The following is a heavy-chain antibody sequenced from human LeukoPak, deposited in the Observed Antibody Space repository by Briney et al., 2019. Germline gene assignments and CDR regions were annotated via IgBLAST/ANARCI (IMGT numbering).Heavy chain of an antibody. CDR2: MTADGSQI. CDR1: GFTFSHYA. J-gene: IGHJ4*02. Sequence: GGSLRPSCAASGFTFSHYAMAWVRQAPGKGLEWVSGMTADGSQIYYADSVKGRYTISRDNSKNTLYLQMNSLRGEDTAVYFCVKRDYPDSSGYAPLFDHWGQGTLATVSS. V-gene: IGHV3-23*01. CDR3: VKRDYPDSSGYAPLFDH. D-gene: IGHD3-22*01.